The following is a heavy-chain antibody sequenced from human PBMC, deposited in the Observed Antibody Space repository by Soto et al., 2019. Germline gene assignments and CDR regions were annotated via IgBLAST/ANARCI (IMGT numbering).Heavy chain of an antibody. CDR1: GFHFEDYA. D-gene: IGHD3-22*01. Sequence: EVQLVESGGGLVQPGRSLKLSCAASGFHFEDYAMHWVRQPPGKGLEWVSGITHNSASVAYADSVKGRFTVSRDSAKNSLYLEMTSLTPADTALYFCAKDPQSWLTSFDICGQGTTVIVSP. J-gene: IGHJ3*02. V-gene: IGHV3-9*01. CDR3: AKDPQSWLTSFDI. CDR2: ITHNSASV.